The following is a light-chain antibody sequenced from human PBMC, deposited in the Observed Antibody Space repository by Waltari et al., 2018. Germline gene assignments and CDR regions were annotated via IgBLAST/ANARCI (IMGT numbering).Light chain of an antibody. Sequence: QSALTQPASVSGSPGQPLTISCTGTSSDVGSYYLVSWFQQHPGKTPKLIIYDGTKRPSGVSYRFSGSKSGNTASLTISGLQAEDEADYYCCSYASTSYVFGSGTKVTVL. CDR1: SSDVGSYYL. J-gene: IGLJ1*01. CDR2: DGT. V-gene: IGLV2-23*01. CDR3: CSYASTSYV.